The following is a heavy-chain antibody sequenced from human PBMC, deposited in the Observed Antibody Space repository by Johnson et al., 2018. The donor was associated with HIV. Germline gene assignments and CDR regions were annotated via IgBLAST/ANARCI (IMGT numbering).Heavy chain of an antibody. Sequence: VQLMESGGGVVQPGGSLRLSCAASGFTFSSYGMHWVRQAPGKGLEWVSGINWNGGSAGYAESVKGRFTISRDNAKNSLYLQMNSLRAEDTAVYYCARDRGYCTNGICYYDAFDIWGQGKWSPSLQ. J-gene: IGHJ3*02. CDR2: INWNGGSA. CDR1: GFTFSSYG. V-gene: IGHV3-20*04. D-gene: IGHD2-8*01. CDR3: ARDRGYCTNGICYYDAFDI.